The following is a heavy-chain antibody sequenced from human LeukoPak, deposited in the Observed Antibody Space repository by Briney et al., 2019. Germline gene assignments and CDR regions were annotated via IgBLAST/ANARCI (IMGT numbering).Heavy chain of an antibody. D-gene: IGHD2-15*01. J-gene: IGHJ6*03. CDR3: ARGAIGYCSGGSCLPGDYYYYYMDV. V-gene: IGHV3-20*04. Sequence: GGSLRLSCAASGFTFDDYGMSWVRQAPGKGLEWVSGINWNGGSTGYADSVKGRFTISRDNAKNSLYLQMNSLRAEDTALYYCARGAIGYCSGGSCLPGDYYYYYMDVWGKGTTVTVSS. CDR1: GFTFDDYG. CDR2: INWNGGST.